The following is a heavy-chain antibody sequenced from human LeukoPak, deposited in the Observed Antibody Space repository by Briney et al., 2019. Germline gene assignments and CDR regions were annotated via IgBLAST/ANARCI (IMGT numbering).Heavy chain of an antibody. J-gene: IGHJ4*02. D-gene: IGHD3-3*01. Sequence: GGSLRLSCAASGFTFSSYAMSWVRQAPGKGLEWVSAISGSGGSTYYADSVKGRFTISRDNSKNTLYLQMNSLRAEDTAVYYCAKYSAYYDFWSGYWTIDYWGQGTLVTVSS. CDR1: GFTFSSYA. CDR3: AKYSAYYDFWSGYWTIDY. V-gene: IGHV3-23*01. CDR2: ISGSGGST.